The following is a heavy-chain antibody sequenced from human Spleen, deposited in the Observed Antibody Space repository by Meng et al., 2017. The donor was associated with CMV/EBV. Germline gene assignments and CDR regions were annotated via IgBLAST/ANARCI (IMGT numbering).Heavy chain of an antibody. CDR1: GFTLSEYW. D-gene: IGHD5-12*01. V-gene: IGHV3-7*01. J-gene: IGHJ4*02. CDR2: IKQDGSDK. CDR3: ARVPWGEGGYDFDH. Sequence: ASGFTLSEYWQSWVRQAPGKGLEWVANIKQDGSDKYYVDSVKGRFTISRDNAKNSVYLQMNSVRADDTAAYYCARVPWGEGGYDFDHWGQGTLVTVSS.